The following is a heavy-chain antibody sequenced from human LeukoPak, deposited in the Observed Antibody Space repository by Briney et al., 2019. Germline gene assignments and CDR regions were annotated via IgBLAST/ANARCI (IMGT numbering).Heavy chain of an antibody. CDR1: GSTFTSYY. CDR2: INPSGGST. V-gene: IGHV1-46*03. Sequence: ASVKVSCKASGSTFTSYYMHLVRQAPGQGLEWMGIINPSGGSTSYAQKFQGRVTMTRDTSTSTVYMELSSLRSEDTAVYYCARDREYCSSTSCYSSSGYFDLWGPGTLVTVSS. D-gene: IGHD2-2*01. CDR3: ARDREYCSSTSCYSSSGYFDL. J-gene: IGHJ2*01.